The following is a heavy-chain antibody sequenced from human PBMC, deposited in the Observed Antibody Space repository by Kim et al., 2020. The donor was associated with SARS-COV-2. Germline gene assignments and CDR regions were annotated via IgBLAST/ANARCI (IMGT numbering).Heavy chain of an antibody. J-gene: IGHJ6*02. Sequence: SETLSLTCTVSGGSISSSSYYWGWIRQPPGKGLEWIGSIYYSGSTYYNPSLKSRVTISVDTSKNQFSLKLSSVTAADTAVYYCARLLYCSGGSCYYYYGMDVWGQGTTVTVSS. CDR3: ARLLYCSGGSCYYYYGMDV. CDR1: GGSISSSSYY. CDR2: IYYSGST. D-gene: IGHD2-15*01. V-gene: IGHV4-39*01.